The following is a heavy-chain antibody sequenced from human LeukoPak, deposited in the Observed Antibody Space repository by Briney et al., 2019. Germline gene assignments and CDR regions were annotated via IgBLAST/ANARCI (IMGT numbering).Heavy chain of an antibody. V-gene: IGHV3-53*01. J-gene: IGHJ4*02. CDR2: IYSGGST. Sequence: GGSLRLSCAASGFTVSSNYMSWVRQAPGKGLEWVSVIYSGGSTYYADSVKGRFTISRGNSKNTLYLQMNSLRAEDTAVYYCARVGYSSGWYLPPLDYWGQGTLVTVSS. D-gene: IGHD6-19*01. CDR1: GFTVSSNY. CDR3: ARVGYSSGWYLPPLDY.